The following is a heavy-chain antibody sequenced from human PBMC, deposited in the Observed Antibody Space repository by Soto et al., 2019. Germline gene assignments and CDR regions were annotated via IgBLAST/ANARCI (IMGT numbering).Heavy chain of an antibody. J-gene: IGHJ5*01. CDR3: ARDSLGIFCSGGSCHPNGLES. CDR2: IKQDGSEK. V-gene: IGHV3-7*01. Sequence: PGGSLRLSCAASGFTFSSYWMSWVRQAPGKGLEWVANIKQDGSEKYYVDSVKGRFTISRDNAKNSLYLQMNSLRAEDTAVYYCARDSLGIFCSGGSCHPNGLESGGQGTLVTVSS. D-gene: IGHD2-15*01. CDR1: GFTFSSYW.